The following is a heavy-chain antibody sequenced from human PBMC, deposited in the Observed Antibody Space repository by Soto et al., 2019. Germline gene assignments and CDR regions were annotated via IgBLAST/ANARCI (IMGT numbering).Heavy chain of an antibody. CDR2: IYYSGST. V-gene: IGHV4-39*01. D-gene: IGHD2-15*01. Sequence: SETLSLTCTVSGGNIGSSGDYWGRLRQPPGKGLEGIGRIYYSGSTYYNPSLKSRVTISVDTSTNQFSLKLSSVTAADTAVYYCARTAVAFPKPIWNWFDPWGQGTLVTVSS. J-gene: IGHJ5*02. CDR1: GGNIGSSGDY. CDR3: ARTAVAFPKPIWNWFDP.